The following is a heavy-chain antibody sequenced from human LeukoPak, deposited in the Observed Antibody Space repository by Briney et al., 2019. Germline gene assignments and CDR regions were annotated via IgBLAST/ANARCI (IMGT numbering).Heavy chain of an antibody. CDR1: GFTFSNAW. Sequence: GGSLRLSCAASGFTFSNAWMSWVRQAPGKGLEWVGRIKSKTDGGTTDYAAPVKGRFTISRDDSKNTLYLQMNSLKTEDTAVYYCTTDPDGYYDSSGYYFDYWDQGTLVTVSS. CDR3: TTDPDGYYDSSGYYFDY. V-gene: IGHV3-15*01. D-gene: IGHD3-22*01. J-gene: IGHJ4*02. CDR2: IKSKTDGGTT.